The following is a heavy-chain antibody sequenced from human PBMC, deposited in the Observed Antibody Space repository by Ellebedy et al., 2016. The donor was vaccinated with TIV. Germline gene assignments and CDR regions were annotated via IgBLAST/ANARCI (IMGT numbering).Heavy chain of an antibody. Sequence: ASVKVSCKASGYTFTAYYMHWVRQAPGQGLEWMGWINPNSGGTNYAQKFQGRVTMTRDTSISTAYMELSRLRSDDTAVYFCARSKGLYASGKWGQGTLVTVSS. CDR2: INPNSGGT. CDR1: GYTFTAYY. V-gene: IGHV1-2*02. D-gene: IGHD3-10*01. CDR3: ARSKGLYASGK. J-gene: IGHJ4*02.